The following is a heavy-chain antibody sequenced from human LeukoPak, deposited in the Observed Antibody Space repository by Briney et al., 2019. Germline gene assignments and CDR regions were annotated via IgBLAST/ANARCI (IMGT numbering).Heavy chain of an antibody. Sequence: GGSLRLSCAASGFTFSGYSMNWVRQAPGKGLEWVSSISSSSSYIYYADSVKGRFTISRDNAKNSLYLQMNSLRAEDTAVYYCARDRLWSRRDGYNRGFDYWGQGTLVTVSS. CDR2: ISSSSSYI. J-gene: IGHJ4*02. V-gene: IGHV3-21*01. CDR1: GFTFSGYS. D-gene: IGHD5-24*01. CDR3: ARDRLWSRRDGYNRGFDY.